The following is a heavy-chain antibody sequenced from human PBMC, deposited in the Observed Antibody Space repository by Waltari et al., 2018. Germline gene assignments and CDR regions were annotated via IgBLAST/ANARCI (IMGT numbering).Heavy chain of an antibody. J-gene: IGHJ3*02. CDR2: TYYDGTT. CDR1: GDSPVYNLYY. D-gene: IGHD4-17*01. Sequence: QPQLQESGPRRVKPSETLSPRSRASGDSPVYNLYYWGWFRQPPGKGVEWIGSTYYDGTTHYNSSLKGRATISVDTSKNQFSLKLSSVTAADTAVYYCARGRLRWYRYAAFDIWGQGTMVTVSS. V-gene: IGHV4-39*07. CDR3: ARGRLRWYRYAAFDI.